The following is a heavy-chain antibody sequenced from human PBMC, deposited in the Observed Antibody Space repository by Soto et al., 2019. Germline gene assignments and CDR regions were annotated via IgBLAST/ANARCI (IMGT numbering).Heavy chain of an antibody. V-gene: IGHV4-59*01. D-gene: IGHD3-22*01. CDR2: VYYTGST. Sequence: SETLSLACTVSGDSISTFYWGWMRQSPGKELEWIGYVYYTGSTNYNPSLKSRVTISVDRSKNQFSLKLTSANAADTAVYYCARGRTVRDYADDSSDYFFFFDYWGQGTQVTVSS. CDR1: GDSISTFY. J-gene: IGHJ4*02. CDR3: ARGRTVRDYADDSSDYFFFFDY.